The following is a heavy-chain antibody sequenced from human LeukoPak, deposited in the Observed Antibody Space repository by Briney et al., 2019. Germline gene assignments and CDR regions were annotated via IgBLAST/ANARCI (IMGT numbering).Heavy chain of an antibody. J-gene: IGHJ4*02. Sequence: GGSLRLSCAASESTFSSYSMNWVRQAPGKGLEWVSSISSSSDHIAYADSVKGRFTISRDNAKNALYLQVNSLRAEDTAIYFCAREYGSGTFDWGQGTLVTVSS. V-gene: IGHV3-21*04. CDR1: ESTFSSYS. CDR3: AREYGSGTFD. D-gene: IGHD2-15*01. CDR2: ISSSSDHI.